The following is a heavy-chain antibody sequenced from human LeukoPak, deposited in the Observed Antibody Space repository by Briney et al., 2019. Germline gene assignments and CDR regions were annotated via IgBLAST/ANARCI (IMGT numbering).Heavy chain of an antibody. J-gene: IGHJ4*02. D-gene: IGHD5-18*01. CDR3: AGGENNYGYYYFDY. Sequence: GGSLRLSCAASEFTFSTYSMNWVRQAPGKGLEWVSSISSSSSYIYYADSVKGRFTISRDNAKNSLYLQMNSLRAEDTAVYYCAGGENNYGYYYFDYWGQGTLVTVSS. V-gene: IGHV3-21*01. CDR1: EFTFSTYS. CDR2: ISSSSSYI.